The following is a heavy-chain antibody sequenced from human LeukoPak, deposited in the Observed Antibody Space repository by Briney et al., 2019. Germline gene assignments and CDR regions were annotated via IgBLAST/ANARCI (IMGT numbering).Heavy chain of an antibody. Sequence: GGSLRLSCAASGFTFSSYAMHWVRQAPGKGLEWVAVISYDGSNKYYADSAKGRFTISRDNSKNTLYLQMNSLRAEDTAVYYCAREGGTKFRYYYYMDVWGKGTTVTVSS. CDR3: AREGGTKFRYYYYMDV. CDR1: GFTFSSYA. CDR2: ISYDGSNK. J-gene: IGHJ6*03. D-gene: IGHD1-1*01. V-gene: IGHV3-30*04.